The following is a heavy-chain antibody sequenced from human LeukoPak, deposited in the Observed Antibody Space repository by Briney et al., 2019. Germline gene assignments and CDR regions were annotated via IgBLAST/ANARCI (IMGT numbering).Heavy chain of an antibody. CDR3: AKDSSAWYFYFDS. V-gene: IGHV3-23*01. J-gene: IGHJ4*01. D-gene: IGHD6-13*01. Sequence: GGSPRLSCAGSGFSFNSYALHWVRQAPGKGLQWVSGISGLGDKQYYADSVKGRFTVSRDNSKNTVYLDMNNLRVEETGIYYCAKDSSAWYFYFDSWGQGTPVTVSS. CDR2: ISGLGDKQ. CDR1: GFSFNSYA.